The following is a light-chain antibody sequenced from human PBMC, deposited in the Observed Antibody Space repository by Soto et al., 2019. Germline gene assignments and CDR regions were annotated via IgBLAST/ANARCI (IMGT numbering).Light chain of an antibody. CDR3: ISYASINTYV. Sequence: QSALTQPASVSGSPGQSITISCTGTSSDVGGYDYVSWYQQHPGKAPKLMIYDVTNRPSGVSNRFSGSKSGNTASLTISGLQAEEEADYYCISYASINTYVFGSGTKLTV. CDR1: SSDVGGYDY. J-gene: IGLJ1*01. CDR2: DVT. V-gene: IGLV2-14*01.